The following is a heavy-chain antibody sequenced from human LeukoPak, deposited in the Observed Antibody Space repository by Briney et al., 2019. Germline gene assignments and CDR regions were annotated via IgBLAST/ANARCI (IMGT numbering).Heavy chain of an antibody. V-gene: IGHV1-24*01. CDR1: GYTFTSYG. CDR3: ATDPRDYYGSGSLFDY. J-gene: IGHJ4*02. CDR2: LDPEDGET. D-gene: IGHD3-10*01. Sequence: GASVKVSCKASGYTFTSYGISWVRQPPGQGLEWMGGLDPEDGETIYAQKFQGRVTMTEDTSTDTAYMELSSLRSEDTAVYYCATDPRDYYGSGSLFDYWGQGTLVTVSS.